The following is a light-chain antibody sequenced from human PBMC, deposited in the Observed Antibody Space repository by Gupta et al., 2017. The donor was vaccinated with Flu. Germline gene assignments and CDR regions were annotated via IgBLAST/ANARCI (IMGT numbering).Light chain of an antibody. J-gene: IGLJ1*01. V-gene: IGLV2-14*01. CDR2: EVS. Sequence: QSALTQPASVSGSPGQSITISCTGTSSDVGASNYVSWYQQRPGKAPKLMIFEVSNRPSGVSDRFSGSKSGNTASLTISGLQAEDEADYYCSSYTYSSTLYVFGTGTKVTVL. CDR1: SSDVGASNY. CDR3: SSYTYSSTLYV.